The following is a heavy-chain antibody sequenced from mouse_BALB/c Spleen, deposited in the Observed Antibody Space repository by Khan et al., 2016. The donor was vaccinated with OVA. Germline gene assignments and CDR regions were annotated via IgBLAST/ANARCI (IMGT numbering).Heavy chain of an antibody. Sequence: EVQLQESGPGLVKPSQSLSLTCTVTCYSITSEFAWNWIRQFPGNKLEWMGYISYSGNTRYNPSLKSLISITRDTSRNQFFLQLNSVTTEDTATYYCARKDYYDYDPFPYWGQGTLVTVSA. V-gene: IGHV3-2*02. D-gene: IGHD2-4*01. CDR2: ISYSGNT. CDR3: ARKDYYDYDPFPY. J-gene: IGHJ3*01. CDR1: CYSITSEFA.